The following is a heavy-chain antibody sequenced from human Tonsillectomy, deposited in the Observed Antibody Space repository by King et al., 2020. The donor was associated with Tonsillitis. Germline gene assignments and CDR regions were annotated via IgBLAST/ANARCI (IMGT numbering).Heavy chain of an antibody. Sequence: VQLVESGAEVKKPGASVKVSCKASGYTFTGYYMHWVRQAPGQGLEWMGGINPNSGGTNYAQKCQGRVTRTRDTSNSTAYMELSRLRSDDTAVYYCAGPSIVVVPAAIGAYYYGMDVWGQGTTVTVSS. CDR3: AGPSIVVVPAAIGAYYYGMDV. CDR2: INPNSGGT. V-gene: IGHV1-2*02. D-gene: IGHD2-2*01. J-gene: IGHJ6*02. CDR1: GYTFTGYY.